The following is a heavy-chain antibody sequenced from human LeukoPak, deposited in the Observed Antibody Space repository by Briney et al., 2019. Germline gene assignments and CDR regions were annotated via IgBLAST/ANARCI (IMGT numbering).Heavy chain of an antibody. J-gene: IGHJ5*02. CDR1: EYTFTSYD. Sequence: GASVKVSCKAAEYTFTSYDINWVRQATGQGLEWMGWISAYNGDTKYAQKLQGRVTMTTETPTSTAYMELRSLRYDDTAVYYCARDLVAARPGWFDPWGQGTLVTVSS. V-gene: IGHV1-18*01. CDR2: ISAYNGDT. CDR3: ARDLVAARPGWFDP. D-gene: IGHD6-6*01.